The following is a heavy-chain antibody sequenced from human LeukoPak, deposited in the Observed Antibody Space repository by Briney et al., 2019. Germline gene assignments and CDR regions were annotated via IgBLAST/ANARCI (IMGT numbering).Heavy chain of an antibody. CDR1: GFSFSTYG. V-gene: IGHV3-7*01. Sequence: GGSLRLSCAASGFSFSTYGIHWVRQAPGKGLEWVANIKQDGSEKYYVDSVKGRFTISRDNAKNSLYLQMNSLRAEDTAVYYCARDPVNDSPFDPWGQGTLVTVSS. D-gene: IGHD5/OR15-5a*01. CDR2: IKQDGSEK. CDR3: ARDPVNDSPFDP. J-gene: IGHJ5*02.